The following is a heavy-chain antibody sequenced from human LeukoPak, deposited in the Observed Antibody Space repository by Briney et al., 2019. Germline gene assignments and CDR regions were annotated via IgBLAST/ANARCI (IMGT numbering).Heavy chain of an antibody. CDR3: ARDVLGYDSSGYYTNWFDP. Sequence: PGGSLRLSCAASGFTVSSNYMSWVRQAPGKGLEWVSFIYSGGNTYYADSVKGRFTISRDNSKNTFHLQMNSLRAEDTAVYYCARDVLGYDSSGYYTNWFDPWGQGTLVTVSS. CDR1: GFTVSSNY. V-gene: IGHV3-53*01. J-gene: IGHJ5*02. CDR2: IYSGGNT. D-gene: IGHD3-22*01.